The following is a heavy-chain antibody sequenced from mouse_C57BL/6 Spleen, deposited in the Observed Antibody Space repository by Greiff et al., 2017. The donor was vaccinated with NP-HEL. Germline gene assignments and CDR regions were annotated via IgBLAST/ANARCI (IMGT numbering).Heavy chain of an antibody. V-gene: IGHV3-6*01. CDR2: ISYDGSN. Sequence: EVQLQESGPGLVKPSQSLSLTCSVTGYSITSGYYWNWIRQFPGNKLEWMGYISYDGSNNYNPSLKNRISITRDTSKNQFCLKLNSVTTEDTATYYCAREGYYFDYWGQGTTLTVSS. CDR3: AREGYYFDY. CDR1: GYSITSGYY. J-gene: IGHJ2*01.